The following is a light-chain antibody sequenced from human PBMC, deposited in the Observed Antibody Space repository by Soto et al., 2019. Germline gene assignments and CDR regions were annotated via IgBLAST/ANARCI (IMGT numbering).Light chain of an antibody. Sequence: EIVMTQSPATPSLSPGERATLSCRASQSVSSNLAWYQQKPGQAPRLLIYGASTRATGIQDRFSGSGSGTEFTLTISSLQSEDLAVYYCQQYNNWPWTFGQGTKVEI. V-gene: IGKV3-15*01. J-gene: IGKJ1*01. CDR2: GAS. CDR1: QSVSSN. CDR3: QQYNNWPWT.